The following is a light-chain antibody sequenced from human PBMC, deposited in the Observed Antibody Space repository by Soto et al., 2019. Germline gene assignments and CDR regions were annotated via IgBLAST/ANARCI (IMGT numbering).Light chain of an antibody. Sequence: QSVLTHPPSVSGAPGQRVTISCAGSSSNIGASYDVHWYQQLPGTAPKVVIYGSGNRPSGVPDRFSGSKSGNTASLTISGLQAEDEADYYCSSYTSYTSYVFGTGTKVTVL. CDR3: SSYTSYTSYV. CDR1: SSNIGASYD. J-gene: IGLJ1*01. CDR2: GSG. V-gene: IGLV1-40*01.